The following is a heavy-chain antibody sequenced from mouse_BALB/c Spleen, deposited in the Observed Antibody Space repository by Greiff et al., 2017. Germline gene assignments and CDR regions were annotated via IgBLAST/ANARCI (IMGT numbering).Heavy chain of an antibody. V-gene: IGHV1-9*01. J-gene: IGHJ2*01. D-gene: IGHD1-1*01. Sequence: VQLQQSGAELMKPGASVKISCKATGYTFSSYWIEWVKQRPGHGLEWIGEILPGSGSTNYNEKFKGKATFTADTSSNTAYMQLSSLTSEDSAVYYCARRSYYYGSYYFDYWGQGTTLTVSS. CDR3: ARRSYYYGSYYFDY. CDR1: GYTFSSYW. CDR2: ILPGSGST.